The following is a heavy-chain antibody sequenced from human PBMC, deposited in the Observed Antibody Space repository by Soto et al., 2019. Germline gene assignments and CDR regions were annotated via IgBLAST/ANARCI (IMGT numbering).Heavy chain of an antibody. CDR1: GGSFSGYY. CDR2: INYSGST. D-gene: IGHD3-10*01. CDR3: ARDSTMVRGVISKGGYYYYGMDV. Sequence: SETLSLTCAVYGGSFSGYYWSWIRQPPGKGLEWIGEINYSGSTNYNPSLKSRVTISVDTSKNQFSLKLSSVTAADTAVYYCARDSTMVRGVISKGGYYYYGMDVWGQGTTVTVSS. V-gene: IGHV4-34*01. J-gene: IGHJ6*02.